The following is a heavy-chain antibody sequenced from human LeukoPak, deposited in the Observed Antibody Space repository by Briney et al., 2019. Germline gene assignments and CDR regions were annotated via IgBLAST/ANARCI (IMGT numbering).Heavy chain of an antibody. CDR3: AKEGDSSGWPSYYYYYMDV. V-gene: IGHV3-30*02. J-gene: IGHJ6*03. CDR1: GFTFSSYG. CDR2: IRYDGSNK. D-gene: IGHD6-19*01. Sequence: GGSLRLSCAASGFTFSSYGMHWVRQAPGKGLEWVAFIRYDGSNKYYADSVKGRFTISRDNSKNTLYLQMNSLRAEDTAVYYCAKEGDSSGWPSYYYYYMDVWGKGTTVTISS.